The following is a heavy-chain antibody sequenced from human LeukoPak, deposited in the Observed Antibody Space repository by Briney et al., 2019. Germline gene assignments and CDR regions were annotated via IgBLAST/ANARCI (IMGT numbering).Heavy chain of an antibody. CDR3: ARDLRGDTMIVVVILGAFDY. J-gene: IGHJ4*02. CDR2: IPSDGSNN. Sequence: GGSLRLSCAASGVTFSRHVMHWVRQAPGKGLEWVAFIPSDGSNNYYADSVKGRFTISRDNSKNTLYLQMNSLRAEDTAVYYCARDLRGDTMIVVVILGAFDYWGQGTLVTVSS. D-gene: IGHD3-22*01. V-gene: IGHV3-30*02. CDR1: GVTFSRHV.